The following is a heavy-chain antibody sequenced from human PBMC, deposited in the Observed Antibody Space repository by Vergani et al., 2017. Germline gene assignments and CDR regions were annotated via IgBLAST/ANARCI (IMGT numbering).Heavy chain of an antibody. Sequence: EMQLVESGGGLVQPGGSLRLSCAASGFTVSNNYMSWVRQAPGKGLEWVSVIYSGGSTYYADSVKGRFTISRHNSKNTLYLQMNSLRAGDMAVYYCARGRGRFGELFDYWGQGTLVTVSS. J-gene: IGHJ4*02. D-gene: IGHD3-10*01. CDR3: ARGRGRFGELFDY. CDR2: IYSGGST. V-gene: IGHV3-53*04. CDR1: GFTVSNNY.